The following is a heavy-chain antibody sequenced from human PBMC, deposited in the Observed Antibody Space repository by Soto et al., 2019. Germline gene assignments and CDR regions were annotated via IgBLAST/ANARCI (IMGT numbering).Heavy chain of an antibody. Sequence: QAQVVQSGAEVRKPGSSVKLSCKASEGTFNSYAIAWVRQAPGQGLEWMGGIIPYYNTLNYAQKFQDRVTGTADDSTNTVYMELSSLRSDDTAVYFCASGASLWYPYFFDSWAQGTLVTVSS. CDR3: ASGASLWYPYFFDS. J-gene: IGHJ4*02. CDR2: IIPYYNTL. D-gene: IGHD6-13*01. V-gene: IGHV1-69*01. CDR1: EGTFNSYA.